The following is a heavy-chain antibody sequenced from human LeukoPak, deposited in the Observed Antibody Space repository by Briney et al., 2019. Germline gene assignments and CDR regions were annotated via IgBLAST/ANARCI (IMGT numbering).Heavy chain of an antibody. CDR2: ICPSGDIT. V-gene: IGHV3-23*01. J-gene: IGHJ4*02. D-gene: IGHD3-22*01. Sequence: GGSLRLSCAASGFTFSTYTMSWVRQRPGKGLEWVSTICPSGDITQYADSVKGHFTISRDNSESTLFLQMTSLRAEDTAVYYCARKSSGHSPFDCWGQGTLVTVSS. CDR1: GFTFSTYT. CDR3: ARKSSGHSPFDC.